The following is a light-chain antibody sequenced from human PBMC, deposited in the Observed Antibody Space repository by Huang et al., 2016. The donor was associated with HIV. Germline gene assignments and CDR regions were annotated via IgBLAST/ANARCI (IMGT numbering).Light chain of an antibody. CDR2: AAS. CDR3: QKYNSVPRT. J-gene: IGKJ1*01. CDR1: QGIGTY. Sequence: DIQMTQSPSSLSASVGDRVTISCRASQGIGTYLAWYQHKPGKVPNLLIYAASTVQSGVPSRFSGSGSGTNFTLTIGSLQPEDVAIYYCQKYNSVPRTFGLGTKVEIK. V-gene: IGKV1-27*01.